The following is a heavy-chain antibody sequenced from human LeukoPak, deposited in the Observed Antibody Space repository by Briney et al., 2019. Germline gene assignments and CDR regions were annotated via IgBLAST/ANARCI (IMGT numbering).Heavy chain of an antibody. CDR2: LYSGGST. D-gene: IGHD3-22*01. V-gene: IGHV3-53*01. CDR1: GFSVSSIY. J-gene: IGHJ4*02. Sequence: PGGSPRLSCAASGFSVSSIYMSWVRQAPGKGLEWVSLLYSGGSTYYADSVKGRFTISRDNSKNTLYLQMTSLRAEDTAVYYCARDANSPPYYYDSRGYYVNWGQGTLVTVSS. CDR3: ARDANSPPYYYDSRGYYVN.